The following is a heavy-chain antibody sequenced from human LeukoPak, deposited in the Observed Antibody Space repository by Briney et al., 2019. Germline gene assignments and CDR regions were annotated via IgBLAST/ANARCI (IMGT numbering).Heavy chain of an antibody. D-gene: IGHD2-2*01. CDR2: VHTSGGS. J-gene: IGHJ4*02. Sequence: PSETLSLTCTVSGASISHYYWSWIRQTPERGLEWMGHVHTSGGSTYYPSLKTRLTMSIDTSRSQLSLKLTSVTAADTAVYYCAGEGYCSSTSCPVDYWGQGTLVTVSS. CDR3: AGEGYCSSTSCPVDY. CDR1: GASISHYY. V-gene: IGHV4-4*09.